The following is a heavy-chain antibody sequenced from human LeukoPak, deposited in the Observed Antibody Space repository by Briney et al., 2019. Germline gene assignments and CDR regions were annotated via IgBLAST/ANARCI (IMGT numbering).Heavy chain of an antibody. Sequence: GGSLRLSCAASGFTFSDYYMSWIRQAPGKGLEWVSYISSSGSTIYYADSVKGRFTISRDNAKNSLYLQMNSLRAEDTAVYYCARAGPGIAAAAPAELTFRYWGQGTLVTVSS. D-gene: IGHD6-13*01. J-gene: IGHJ4*02. CDR2: ISSSGSTI. V-gene: IGHV3-11*01. CDR3: ARAGPGIAAAAPAELTFRY. CDR1: GFTFSDYY.